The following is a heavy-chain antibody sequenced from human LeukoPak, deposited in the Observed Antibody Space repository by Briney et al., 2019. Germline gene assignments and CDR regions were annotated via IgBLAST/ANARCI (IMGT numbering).Heavy chain of an antibody. CDR2: INPNSGDT. Sequence: GASVKVPCKASGCTFSAYYMHWVRQAPRQGLEWMGRINPNSGDTNHAQKFQGRVTMTRDTSISTAYMELSSLKSDDTAVYYCARELGYCTNGVCPFDYWGQGTLVTVSS. D-gene: IGHD2-8*01. CDR3: ARELGYCTNGVCPFDY. CDR1: GCTFSAYY. J-gene: IGHJ4*02. V-gene: IGHV1-2*06.